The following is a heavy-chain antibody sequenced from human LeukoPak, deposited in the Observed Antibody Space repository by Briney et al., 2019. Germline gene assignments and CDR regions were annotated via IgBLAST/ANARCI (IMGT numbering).Heavy chain of an antibody. J-gene: IGHJ3*02. V-gene: IGHV4-59*11. Sequence: SETLSLTCAVSADSFSSHYWTWIRQAPGKGLEWIGYISYIGSTIYNPSLKSRVTISIDTSKNQFSLKLSSVTAADTAVYYCARDLVTVTKGFDIWGQGTMVSVSS. CDR3: ARDLVTVTKGFDI. CDR2: ISYIGST. D-gene: IGHD4-17*01. CDR1: ADSFSSHY.